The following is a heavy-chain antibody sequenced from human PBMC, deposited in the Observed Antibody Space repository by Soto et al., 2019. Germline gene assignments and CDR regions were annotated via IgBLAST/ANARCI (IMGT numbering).Heavy chain of an antibody. Sequence: GASVKVSCKASGYTFTSYGISWVRQAPGQGLEWMGWISAYNGNTNYAQKLQGRVTMTTDTSTSTAYMELRSLRSDDTAVYYCARDQYYYDSRGNYLLDNWFDPWGQGTLVTVSS. CDR3: ARDQYYYDSRGNYLLDNWFDP. D-gene: IGHD3-22*01. CDR1: GYTFTSYG. CDR2: ISAYNGNT. V-gene: IGHV1-18*04. J-gene: IGHJ5*02.